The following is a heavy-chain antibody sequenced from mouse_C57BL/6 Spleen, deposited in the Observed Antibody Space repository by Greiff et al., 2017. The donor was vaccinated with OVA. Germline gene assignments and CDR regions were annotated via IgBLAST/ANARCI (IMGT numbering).Heavy chain of an antibody. J-gene: IGHJ4*01. V-gene: IGHV14-1*01. CDR2: IDPEDGDT. D-gene: IGHD1-1*01. CDR1: GFNIKDYY. CDR3: IYGSSPYYAMYY. Sequence: EVQLQQSGAELVRPGASVKLSCTASGFNIKDYYMHWVKQRPEQGLEWIGRIDPEDGDTEYAPKFQGKATMTADTSSNTAYLQLSSLTSEDTAVYYCIYGSSPYYAMYYWGQGTSVTVSS.